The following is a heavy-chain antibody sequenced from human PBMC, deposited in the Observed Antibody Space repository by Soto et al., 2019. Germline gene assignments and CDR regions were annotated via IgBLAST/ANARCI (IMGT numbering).Heavy chain of an antibody. CDR2: IYYSGST. CDR1: NGSLSSNY. D-gene: IGHD3-10*01. J-gene: IGHJ4*02. V-gene: IGHV4-59*01. CDR3: ARSFMVPVDFFDY. Sequence: EALSLTCSVSNGSLSSNYWSWIRQSAGKGREGRGSIYYSGSTNYNHSLKSRVTMTVDTSKNKFTLKLSSMSAAATGVYFCARSFMVPVDFFDYWGQGTLVTVSS.